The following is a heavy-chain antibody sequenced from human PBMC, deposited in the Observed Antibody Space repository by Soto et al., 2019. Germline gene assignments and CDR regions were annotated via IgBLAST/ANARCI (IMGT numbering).Heavy chain of an antibody. CDR2: ISGSGGST. D-gene: IGHD2-8*01. J-gene: IGHJ4*02. CDR3: AKALMRSPHFDY. Sequence: VGSLRLSCAASGFTFSSYAMSWVRQAPGKGLEWVSAISGSGGSTYYADSVKGRFTISRDNSKNTLYLQMNSLRAEDTAVYYCAKALMRSPHFDYWGQGTLVTVSS. CDR1: GFTFSSYA. V-gene: IGHV3-23*01.